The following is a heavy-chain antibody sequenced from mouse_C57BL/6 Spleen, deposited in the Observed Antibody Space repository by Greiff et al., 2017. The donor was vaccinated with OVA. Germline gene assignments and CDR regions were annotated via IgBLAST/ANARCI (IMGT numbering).Heavy chain of an antibody. Sequence: DVKLVESGGGLVKPGGSLKLSCAASGFTFSSYALSWVRQTPAKRLEWVATISDGGSYTYYPDNVKGRFTISRDNAKNNLYLQMSHLKSEDTAMYYCARDYYYAMDYWGQGTSVTVSS. CDR3: ARDYYYAMDY. CDR2: ISDGGSYT. J-gene: IGHJ4*01. V-gene: IGHV5-4*01. CDR1: GFTFSSYA.